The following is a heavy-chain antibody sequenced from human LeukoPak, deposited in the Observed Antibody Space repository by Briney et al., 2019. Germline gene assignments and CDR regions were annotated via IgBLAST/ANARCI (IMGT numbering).Heavy chain of an antibody. CDR3: ARGSGPTYWYFDL. Sequence: KSSETLSLTCTVSGGSISSGDYYWSWIRQPPGKGLEWIGYIYYSGSTYYNPSLKSRVTISVDTSKNQFSLKLSSVTAADTAVYYCARGSGPTYWYFDLWGRGTLVTVSS. D-gene: IGHD1-26*01. CDR1: GGSISSGDYY. CDR2: IYYSGST. J-gene: IGHJ2*01. V-gene: IGHV4-30-4*08.